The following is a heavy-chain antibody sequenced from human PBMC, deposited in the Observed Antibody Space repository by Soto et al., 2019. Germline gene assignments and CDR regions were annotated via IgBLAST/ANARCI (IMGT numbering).Heavy chain of an antibody. CDR2: INHSGST. D-gene: IGHD5-12*01. CDR1: GGSFSGYY. J-gene: IGHJ4*02. V-gene: IGHV4-34*01. Sequence: QVQLQQWGAGLLKPSETLSLTCAVYGGSFSGYYWSWIRQPPGKGLEWTGEINHSGSTNYNPSLKSRVTISVDTSKNQFSLKLSSVTAADTAVYYCARGRRDGYNYFDYWGQGTLVTVSS. CDR3: ARGRRDGYNYFDY.